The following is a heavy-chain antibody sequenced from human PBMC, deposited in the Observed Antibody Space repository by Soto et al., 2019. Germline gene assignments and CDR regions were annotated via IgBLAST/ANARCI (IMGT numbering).Heavy chain of an antibody. CDR1: GFTFSTYS. D-gene: IGHD5-12*01. Sequence: VQLVESGGGLVQPGGSLRLSCAAFGFTFSTYSMNWFRQAPGKGLEWVTYISSSSSTIYYADSVKGRFTISRDNADNSLYLQMNSLRAEDTAVYYCARPVSSRYEVDYWGQGTLVTVSS. CDR2: ISSSSSTI. CDR3: ARPVSSRYEVDY. V-gene: IGHV3-48*01. J-gene: IGHJ4*02.